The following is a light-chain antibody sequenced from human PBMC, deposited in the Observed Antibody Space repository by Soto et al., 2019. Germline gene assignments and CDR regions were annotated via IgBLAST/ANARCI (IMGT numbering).Light chain of an antibody. J-gene: IGLJ1*01. Sequence: QSVLTQPPCASGSTGQSITISCTGTSSDVGGYNYVSWYQQHPGKAPKLMIYEVSKRPSGVPDRFSGSKSGNAASLTVSGLQAEDDADYYCSSYAGSNNYVFGTGTKVT. CDR1: SSDVGGYNY. CDR3: SSYAGSNNYV. V-gene: IGLV2-8*01. CDR2: EVS.